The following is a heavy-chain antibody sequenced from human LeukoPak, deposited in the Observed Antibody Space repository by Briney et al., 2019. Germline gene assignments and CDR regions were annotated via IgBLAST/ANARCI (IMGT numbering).Heavy chain of an antibody. CDR3: VRERSCDS. CDR1: GFSFSNYV. J-gene: IGHJ5*01. CDR2: VSTNGGST. Sequence: GGSLRLSCSASGFSFSNYVMLWVRQAPGKGLEYVSSVSTNGGSTYYADSVKGRFLISRDNSKNTLYLQMSSLRTGDTAVYYCVRERSCDSWGQGTLVTVSS. V-gene: IGHV3-64D*06.